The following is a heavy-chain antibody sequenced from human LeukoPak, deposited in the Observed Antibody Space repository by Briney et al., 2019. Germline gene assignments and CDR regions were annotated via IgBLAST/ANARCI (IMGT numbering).Heavy chain of an antibody. Sequence: GGSLRLSCVASGFTFDTYTMNWVRQAPGKGLEWVSSIGSKSGYIHYADSVKGRFIISRDNAENSLSLQMNSLRAEDTAVYYCARVRTAYYPDYWGQGTLVTVSS. CDR2: IGSKSGYI. CDR1: GFTFDTYT. CDR3: ARVRTAYYPDY. D-gene: IGHD3/OR15-3a*01. V-gene: IGHV3-21*01. J-gene: IGHJ4*02.